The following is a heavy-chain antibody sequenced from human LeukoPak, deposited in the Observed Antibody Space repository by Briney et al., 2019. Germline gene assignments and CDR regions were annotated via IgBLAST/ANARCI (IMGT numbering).Heavy chain of an antibody. CDR3: AVDIVATIDWFDP. CDR2: IIPILGIA. CDR1: GGTFSSYT. Sequence: SVTVSCKASGGTFSSYTISWVRQAPGQGLEWMGRIIPILGIANYAQKFQGRVTITADKSTSTAYMELSSLRSEDTAVYYCAVDIVATIDWFDPWGQGTLVTVSS. V-gene: IGHV1-69*02. J-gene: IGHJ5*02. D-gene: IGHD5-12*01.